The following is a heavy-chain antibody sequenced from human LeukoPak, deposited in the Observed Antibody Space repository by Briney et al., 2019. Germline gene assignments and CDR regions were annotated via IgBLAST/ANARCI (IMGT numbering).Heavy chain of an antibody. CDR3: ARGFGSGTSPFDN. CDR2: IYVTDLI. V-gene: IGHV4-4*07. CDR1: GGPIRSNC. J-gene: IGHJ4*02. D-gene: IGHD3-10*01. Sequence: SGTLSLTCTVSGGPIRSNCWSWIRQTGGKGLEWVGRIYVTDLINYNPSLKSRVTISVDMSKNQLSLNLTSVTAADTAIYYCARGFGSGTSPFDNWGRGTLVTVSS.